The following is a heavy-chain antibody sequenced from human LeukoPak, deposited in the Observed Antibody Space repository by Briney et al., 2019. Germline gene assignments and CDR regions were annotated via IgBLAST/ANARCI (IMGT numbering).Heavy chain of an antibody. D-gene: IGHD6-19*01. CDR2: ISAYNGNT. Sequence: ASVKVSCKASGYTFTSYGISWVRQATGQGLEWMGWISAYNGNTNYAQKLQGRVTMTTGTSTRTAYMELRSLGSDDTDVYYCARAGGTIAVGGTVDYWGQGTLVTVFS. J-gene: IGHJ4*02. V-gene: IGHV1-18*01. CDR3: ARAGGTIAVGGTVDY. CDR1: GYTFTSYG.